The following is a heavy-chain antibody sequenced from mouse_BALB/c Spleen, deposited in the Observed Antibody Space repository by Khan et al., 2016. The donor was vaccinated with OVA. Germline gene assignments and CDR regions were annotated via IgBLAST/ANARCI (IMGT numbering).Heavy chain of an antibody. CDR3: SRDRNYYGSSFYFDY. CDR1: GFTFSSYS. J-gene: IGHJ2*01. Sequence: EVELVESGGGLVKPGGSLKFSCAASGFTFSSYSMSWVRQTPEKRLEWVATITSGGSYTYYPDSLKGRFTISRDNAKNTLYLQMSSLKSEDTAMYYCSRDRNYYGSSFYFDYWGQGTTLTVSS. D-gene: IGHD1-1*01. V-gene: IGHV5-6-4*01. CDR2: ITSGGSYT.